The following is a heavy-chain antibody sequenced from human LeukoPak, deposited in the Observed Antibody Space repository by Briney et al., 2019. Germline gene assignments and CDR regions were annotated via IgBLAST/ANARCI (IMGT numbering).Heavy chain of an antibody. V-gene: IGHV4-4*07. D-gene: IGHD6-13*01. CDR3: ARSNLYSSSWYHFDY. J-gene: IGHJ4*02. Sequence: SETLSLTCTVSGGPITTYYLSWIRQSAGMGLEWIGRISGSGVITYNPSLKSRVILSLDTSNNHFSLKLISVTAADTAVYYCARSNLYSSSWYHFDYWGQGTLVTVSS. CDR2: ISGSGVI. CDR1: GGPITTYY.